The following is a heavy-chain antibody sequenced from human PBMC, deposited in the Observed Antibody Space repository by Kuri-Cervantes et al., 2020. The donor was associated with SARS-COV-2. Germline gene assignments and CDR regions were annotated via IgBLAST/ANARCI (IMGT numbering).Heavy chain of an antibody. J-gene: IGHJ6*02. CDR1: GFAFRSYG. Sequence: GESLKISCAASGFAFRSYGMHWVRQAPGKGLEWVAVTSFDENNKRYADSVKGRFSISRDNSKNTLYLQMNSLKVEDTAVYYCAKHLWEWERFYFYGMDVWGQGTTVTVSS. D-gene: IGHD1-26*01. CDR2: TSFDENNK. CDR3: AKHLWEWERFYFYGMDV. V-gene: IGHV3-30*18.